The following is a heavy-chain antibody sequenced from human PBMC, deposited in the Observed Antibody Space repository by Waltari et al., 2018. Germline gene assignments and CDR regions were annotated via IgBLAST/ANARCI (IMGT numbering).Heavy chain of an antibody. D-gene: IGHD6-6*01. V-gene: IGHV3-33*01. CDR1: GFTFSSYG. CDR2: IWYDESKK. Sequence: QVQLVESGGGVVQPGRSLRLACAASGFTFSSYGMHWVRQGPGKGMGWVAGIWYDESKKYDADSVKGRFTISRDNSKNTLYLQMNSLRAEDTAVYYCAREGPEYSSWLFDYWGQGTLVTVSS. CDR3: AREGPEYSSWLFDY. J-gene: IGHJ4*02.